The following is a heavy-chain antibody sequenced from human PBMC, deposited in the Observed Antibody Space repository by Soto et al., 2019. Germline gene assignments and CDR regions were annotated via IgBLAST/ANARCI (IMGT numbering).Heavy chain of an antibody. J-gene: IGHJ5*02. CDR1: GYTFTSYA. D-gene: IGHD3-16*01. CDR2: INAGNGNT. CDR3: ARDRRMITFGGHNWFDP. V-gene: IGHV1-3*01. Sequence: ASVKVSCKASGYTFTSYAMHWVRQAPGQRLEWMGWINAGNGNTKYSQKFQGRVTITRDTSASTAYMELSSLRSEDTAVYYCARDRRMITFGGHNWFDPWGQGTLVTVSS.